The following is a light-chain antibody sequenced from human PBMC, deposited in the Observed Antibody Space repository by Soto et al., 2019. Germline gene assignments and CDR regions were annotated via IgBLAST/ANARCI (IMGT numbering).Light chain of an antibody. V-gene: IGLV2-14*01. Sequence: QSVLTQPASVSGSPGQSITISCTGTSSDIGGYYYVSWYQHHPGKAPKLIISEVSNRPSGVSDRFSGSKSDNTASLTISELRAEDEADYYCSSYTTNTVIFGGGTKLTVL. CDR3: SSYTTNTVI. CDR1: SSDIGGYYY. J-gene: IGLJ2*01. CDR2: EVS.